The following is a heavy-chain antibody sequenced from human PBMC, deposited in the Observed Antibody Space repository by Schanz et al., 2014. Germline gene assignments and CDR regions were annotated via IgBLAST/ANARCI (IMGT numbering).Heavy chain of an antibody. V-gene: IGHV3-13*01. D-gene: IGHD6-13*01. CDR1: GFTLSNSD. CDR2: IGYLGDT. Sequence: EVQLVESGGGLVQPGGSLRLSCAASGFTLSNSDMHWVRQGTGKGLEWVSTIGYLGDTYYPDSVKGRFTVSRDNAKNSMYLHMKSLRGEDTAVYYCAREEGWGIAAAGPKHYYYGMDVWGQGTTXTVSS. CDR3: AREEGWGIAAAGPKHYYYGMDV. J-gene: IGHJ6*02.